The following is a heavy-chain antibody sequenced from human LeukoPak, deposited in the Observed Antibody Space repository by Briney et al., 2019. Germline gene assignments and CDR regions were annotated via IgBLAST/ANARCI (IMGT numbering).Heavy chain of an antibody. Sequence: SETLSLTCTVSGGSISTYYWSWIRQPPGKGLEWIGYIYYSGSTNYNPSLKSRVTISVDTSKNQFSLKLSSVTAADTAVYYCARDIVPFYGMDVWGQGTTVTVSS. CDR2: IYYSGST. CDR3: ARDIVPFYGMDV. CDR1: GGSISTYY. D-gene: IGHD2-15*01. V-gene: IGHV4-59*12. J-gene: IGHJ6*02.